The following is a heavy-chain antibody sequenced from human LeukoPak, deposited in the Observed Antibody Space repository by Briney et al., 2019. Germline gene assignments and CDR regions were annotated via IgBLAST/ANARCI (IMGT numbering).Heavy chain of an antibody. CDR1: GFTFSSYA. CDR3: AKDFGYCSSTSCYYFDY. V-gene: IGHV3-30*04. CDR2: ISYDGSNK. J-gene: IGHJ4*02. Sequence: PGGSLRLSCAASGFTFSSYAMHWVRQAPGKGLEWVAVISYDGSNKYYADSVKGRFTLSRDNSKNTLYLQMNSLRAEDTAVYYCAKDFGYCSSTSCYYFDYWGQGTLVTVSS. D-gene: IGHD2-2*01.